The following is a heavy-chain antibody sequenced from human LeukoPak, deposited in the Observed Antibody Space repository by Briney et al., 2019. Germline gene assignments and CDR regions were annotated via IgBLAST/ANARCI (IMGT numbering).Heavy chain of an antibody. CDR2: INHSGST. Sequence: SETLSLTCAVYGGSFSGYYWSWIRQPPGKGLEWIGEINHSGSTNYNPSLKSRVTISVDTSKNQFSLKLSSVTAADTAVYYCARGTMVRGVIILKKYYYYYMDVWGKGTAVTVSS. J-gene: IGHJ6*03. CDR1: GGSFSGYY. CDR3: ARGTMVRGVIILKKYYYYYMDV. V-gene: IGHV4-34*01. D-gene: IGHD3-10*01.